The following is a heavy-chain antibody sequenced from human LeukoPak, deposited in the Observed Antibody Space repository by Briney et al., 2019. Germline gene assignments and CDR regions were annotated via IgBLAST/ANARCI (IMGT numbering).Heavy chain of an antibody. J-gene: IGHJ4*02. CDR3: ARAVMGCSSTSCSLSY. V-gene: IGHV1-69*02. CDR1: GGTFSSYT. Sequence: SVKVSCKASGGTFSSYTISWVRQAPGQGLEWMGRIIPILGIANYAQKFQGRVTITADKSTSTAYMELSSLRSEDTTVYYCARAVMGCSSTSCSLSYWGQGTLVTVSS. D-gene: IGHD2-2*01. CDR2: IIPILGIA.